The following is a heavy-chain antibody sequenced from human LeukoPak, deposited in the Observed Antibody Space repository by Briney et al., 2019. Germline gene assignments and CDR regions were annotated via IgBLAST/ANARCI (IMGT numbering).Heavy chain of an antibody. CDR1: GGSISSGDYY. Sequence: SETLSLTCTVSGGSISSGDYYWSWIRQPPGKGLEWIGYIYYSGSTYYNPSLKSRVTISVDTSKNQFSLKLSSVTAADTAVYYCARWGYYDSSGPFDYWGQGTLVTVSS. V-gene: IGHV4-30-4*01. CDR2: IYYSGST. J-gene: IGHJ4*02. D-gene: IGHD3-22*01. CDR3: ARWGYYDSSGPFDY.